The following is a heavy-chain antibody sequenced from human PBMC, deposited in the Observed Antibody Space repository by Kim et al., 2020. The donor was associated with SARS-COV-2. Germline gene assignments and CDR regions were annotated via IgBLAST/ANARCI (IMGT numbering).Heavy chain of an antibody. V-gene: IGHV3-9*01. J-gene: IGHJ4*02. D-gene: IGHD2-2*01. Sequence: GGSLRLSCAASGFTFGDYAMYWVRQAPGKGLEWVSGISWNSGSIGYADSVKGRFTISRDNAKNSLYLQMNSLRAEDTALYYCAKDPEYQLLYYFDYWGQGTLVTVSS. CDR1: GFTFGDYA. CDR3: AKDPEYQLLYYFDY. CDR2: ISWNSGSI.